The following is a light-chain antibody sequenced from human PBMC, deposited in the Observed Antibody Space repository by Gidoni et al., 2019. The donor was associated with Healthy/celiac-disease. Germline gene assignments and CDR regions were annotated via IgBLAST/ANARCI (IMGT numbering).Light chain of an antibody. J-gene: IGKJ1*01. Sequence: EMVLTQSPGTLSLSPGERATLACRASQSVSSSYLAWYQQKPGQAPRLLIYGASSRATGLPDRFSASGSGTDFTLTISRLEPEDFAVYYCQQYGSSLGTFXQXTKVEIK. V-gene: IGKV3-20*01. CDR2: GAS. CDR1: QSVSSSY. CDR3: QQYGSSLGT.